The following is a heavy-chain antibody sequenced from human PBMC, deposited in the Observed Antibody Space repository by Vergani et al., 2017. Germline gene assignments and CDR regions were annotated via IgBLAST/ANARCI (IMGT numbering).Heavy chain of an antibody. CDR2: ISSDGGST. V-gene: IGHV3-23*04. D-gene: IGHD2-21*01. CDR3: ADLYGDDGFSPF. Sequence: VQLVESGGGLVQPGGSLRLSCAASGFTFSTYAMTWVRQAPGKGLEWVSTISSDGGSTYYADSVKGRFTISRDDSKNTVYLQINSLRAEDTAFYYCADLYGDDGFSPFWGQGTLVTVSS. CDR1: GFTFSTYA. J-gene: IGHJ4*02.